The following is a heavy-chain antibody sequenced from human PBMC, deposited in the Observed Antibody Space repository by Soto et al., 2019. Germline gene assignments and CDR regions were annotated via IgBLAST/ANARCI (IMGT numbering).Heavy chain of an antibody. J-gene: IGHJ5*02. CDR3: ARAIAAAGTGWFDP. V-gene: IGHV4-39*01. D-gene: IGHD6-13*01. Sequence: SETLSLTCTVSGGSISSSSYYWGWIRQPPGKGLEWIGSIYFSGSTYYNPSLKSRVTISVDTSKNQFSLKLSSVTAADTAVYYCARAIAAAGTGWFDPWGQGTLVTVSS. CDR2: IYFSGST. CDR1: GGSISSSSYY.